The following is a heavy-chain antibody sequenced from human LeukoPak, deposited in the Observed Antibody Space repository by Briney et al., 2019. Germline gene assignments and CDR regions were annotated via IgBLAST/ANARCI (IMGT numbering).Heavy chain of an antibody. Sequence: SGTLSLTCAVSGGSISSSNWWSWVRQPPGKGLEWIGSIYYSGSTPYNPSLKSRVTISVDTSKNQFSLKLSSVTAADAAVYYCARVWELSDAFDIWGQGTMVTVSS. CDR2: IYYSGST. CDR1: GGSISSSNW. D-gene: IGHD1-26*01. CDR3: ARVWELSDAFDI. V-gene: IGHV4-4*02. J-gene: IGHJ3*02.